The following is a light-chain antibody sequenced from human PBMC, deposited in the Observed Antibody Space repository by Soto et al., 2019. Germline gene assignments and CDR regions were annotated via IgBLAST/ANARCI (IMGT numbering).Light chain of an antibody. V-gene: IGLV2-8*01. J-gene: IGLJ1*01. CDR2: EIN. Sequence: QSVLTQPPSASVSPGQSVTISCTGTSSDVGAYDHVSWYQQHPGKAPKLMIYEINKRPSGVPDRFSGSKSGNTASLTVSGLQAEDEADYYCSSFAGSNNFPYVFGTGTKVTVL. CDR1: SSDVGAYDH. CDR3: SSFAGSNNFPYV.